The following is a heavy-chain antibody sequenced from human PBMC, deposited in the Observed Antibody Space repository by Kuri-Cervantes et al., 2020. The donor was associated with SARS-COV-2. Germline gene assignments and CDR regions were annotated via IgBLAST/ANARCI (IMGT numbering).Heavy chain of an antibody. CDR2: ISYSGYT. CDR1: GGSINAYY. Sequence: SETLSLTCTVSGGSINAYYWTWIRQTPGKGLEWIGYISYSGYTNYHPSLRSRVTMSLDTSKNQFSQRLSSVTTADTAVYYCARDPGKGKFYYYGLVVWGQGTTVTVS. J-gene: IGHJ6*02. CDR3: ARDPGKGKFYYYGLVV. V-gene: IGHV4-59*01. D-gene: IGHD3-10*01.